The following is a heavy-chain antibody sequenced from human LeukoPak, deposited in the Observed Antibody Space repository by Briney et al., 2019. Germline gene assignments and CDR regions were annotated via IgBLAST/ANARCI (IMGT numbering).Heavy chain of an antibody. Sequence: SETLSLTCAVSGVSISSSNWWNWVRQPPGKGLEWIGSIYYSGSTYYNPSLKSRVTISVDTSKNQFSLKLSSVTAADTAVYYCARTHRANFDYWGQGTLVTVSS. CDR2: IYYSGST. CDR3: ARTHRANFDY. J-gene: IGHJ4*02. CDR1: GVSISSSNW. V-gene: IGHV4-4*02.